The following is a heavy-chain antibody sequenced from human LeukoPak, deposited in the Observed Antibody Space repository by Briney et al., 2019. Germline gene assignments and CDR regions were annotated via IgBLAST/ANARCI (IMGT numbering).Heavy chain of an antibody. Sequence: GGYLRLSCAASGFTFSTSAMSWVRQAPGKGLEYVSTVSGGGGTSTYYTDSVAGRFIISRDDPKNTLYLQMSSLRVEDTAVYYCAKGGGLLWLGESPRWFDPWGQGTLVTVSS. CDR2: VSGGGGTST. CDR3: AKGGGLLWLGESPRWFDP. CDR1: GFTFSTSA. V-gene: IGHV3-23*01. D-gene: IGHD3-10*01. J-gene: IGHJ5*02.